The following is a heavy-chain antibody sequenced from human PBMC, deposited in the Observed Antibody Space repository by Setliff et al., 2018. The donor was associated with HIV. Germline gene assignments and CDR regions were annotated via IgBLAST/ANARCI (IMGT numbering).Heavy chain of an antibody. Sequence: SETLSLTCAVSGGSISSVNWWTWVRQPPGKGLEWIGEIDHSGGTKYNPSLTGRVTMSVDKSKNQFSLKLSSVTAADTAVYYCATGITAAPDYWGQGSLVTVSS. V-gene: IGHV4-4*02. CDR3: ATGITAAPDY. D-gene: IGHD6-25*01. J-gene: IGHJ4*02. CDR2: IDHSGGT. CDR1: GGSISSVNW.